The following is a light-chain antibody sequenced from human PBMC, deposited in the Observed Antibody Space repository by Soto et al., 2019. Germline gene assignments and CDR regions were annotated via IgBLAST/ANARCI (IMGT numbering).Light chain of an antibody. V-gene: IGKV3-15*01. CDR3: QHYSSGPPWT. CDR1: QSVISN. J-gene: IGKJ1*01. CDR2: GAS. Sequence: TQSPGTVSLSAGERATLSFRASQSVISNLAWYQQKPGQAPRLLIYGASARATGIPARFSGSGSGTEFTLTISSLESEDSAVYYCQHYSSGPPWTFGQGTKVDI.